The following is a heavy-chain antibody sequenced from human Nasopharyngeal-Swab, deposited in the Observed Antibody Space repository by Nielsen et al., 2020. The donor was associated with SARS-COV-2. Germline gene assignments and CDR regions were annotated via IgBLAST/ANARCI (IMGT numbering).Heavy chain of an antibody. CDR2: ISAYNGNT. J-gene: IGHJ6*03. CDR3: ARVRREYCSSTSCYPGYYYYIDV. Sequence: ASVKVSCKASGYTFTSYGISWVRQAPGQGLEWMGWISAYNGNTNYAQKLQGRVTMTTDTSTSTAFMELRSLRSDDTAVYYCARVRREYCSSTSCYPGYYYYIDVWGKGTTVTVS. V-gene: IGHV1-18*04. CDR1: GYTFTSYG. D-gene: IGHD2-2*01.